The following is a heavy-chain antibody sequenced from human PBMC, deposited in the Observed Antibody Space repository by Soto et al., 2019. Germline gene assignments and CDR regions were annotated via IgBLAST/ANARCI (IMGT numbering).Heavy chain of an antibody. V-gene: IGHV3-23*01. CDR3: AKDPGYSSGWGVGAFDI. J-gene: IGHJ3*02. CDR1: GFTFSSYA. D-gene: IGHD6-19*01. CDR2: ISGSGGST. Sequence: GGSLRLSCAASGFTFSSYAMSWVRQAPGKGLEWVSAISGSGGSTYYADSVKDRFTISRDNSKNTLYLQMNSLRAEDTAVYYCAKDPGYSSGWGVGAFDIWGQGTMVTVSS.